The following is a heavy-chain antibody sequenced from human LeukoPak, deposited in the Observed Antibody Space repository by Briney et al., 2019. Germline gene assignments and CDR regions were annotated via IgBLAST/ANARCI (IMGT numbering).Heavy chain of an antibody. CDR2: IYTSGST. V-gene: IGHV4-61*02. J-gene: IGHJ3*02. D-gene: IGHD3-16*02. CDR1: GGSISSGSYY. Sequence: SETLSLTCTVSGGSISSGSYYWSWLRQPAGTGLEWIGRIYTSGSTNYNPSLKSRVTISVDTSKNQFSLKLSSVTAADTAVYYCARNRMITFGGVIVPYHDAFDIWGQGTMVTVSS. CDR3: ARNRMITFGGVIVPYHDAFDI.